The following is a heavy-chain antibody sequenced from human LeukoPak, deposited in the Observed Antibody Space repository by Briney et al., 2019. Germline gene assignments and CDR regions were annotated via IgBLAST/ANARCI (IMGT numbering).Heavy chain of an antibody. V-gene: IGHV1-8*01. D-gene: IGHD2-2*01. CDR2: MNPNSGNT. CDR1: GYTFTSYD. Sequence: GASVKVSCKASGYTFTSYDINWVRQATRQGLEWMGWMNPNSGNTGYAQKFQGRVTMTRNTSISTAYMELSSLRSEDTAVYYCARGYCSSTSCSNWFDPWGQGTLVTVSS. CDR3: ARGYCSSTSCSNWFDP. J-gene: IGHJ5*02.